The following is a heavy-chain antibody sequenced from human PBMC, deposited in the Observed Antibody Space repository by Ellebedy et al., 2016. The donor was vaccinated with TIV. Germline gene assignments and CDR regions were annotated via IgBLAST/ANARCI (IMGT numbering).Heavy chain of an antibody. Sequence: AASVKVSCKASDYNFKNYGIGWVRQAPGQGLEWMGWVSPYNGDTNYARAVQDRISMTTDTATGTANMELRNLTSDDTAVYYCARDPGYNGYDSWGQGTLVTVSS. CDR2: VSPYNGDT. CDR1: DYNFKNYG. V-gene: IGHV1-18*01. J-gene: IGHJ4*02. D-gene: IGHD5-12*01. CDR3: ARDPGYNGYDS.